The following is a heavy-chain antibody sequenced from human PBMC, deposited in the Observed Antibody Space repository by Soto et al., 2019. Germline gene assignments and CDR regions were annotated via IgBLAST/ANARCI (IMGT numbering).Heavy chain of an antibody. D-gene: IGHD5-18*01. J-gene: IGHJ5*02. V-gene: IGHV4-39*01. Sequence: SETLSLTCTVSGGSISSSSYYWGWIRQPPGKGLEWIGSIYYSGSTYYNPSLKSRVTISVDTSKNQFSLKLSSVTAADTAVYYCARPHTAMVTFGWFDPWGQGTLVTVSS. CDR1: GGSISSSSYY. CDR3: ARPHTAMVTFGWFDP. CDR2: IYYSGST.